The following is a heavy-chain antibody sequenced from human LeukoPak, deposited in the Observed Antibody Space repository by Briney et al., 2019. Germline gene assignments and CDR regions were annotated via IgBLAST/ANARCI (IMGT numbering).Heavy chain of an antibody. CDR1: GFTFWIYL. V-gene: IGHV3-74*01. D-gene: IGHD5-24*01. J-gene: IGHJ3*01. CDR3: GRGGDGIDV. CDR2: INQDETKA. Sequence: GGSLRLSCAVSGFTFWIYLMHCVRDAPGRGLVWVSRINQDETKAYADSVKGRFTDSRDNAKNMMYLQLNGLRAEDTAVYFCGRGGDGIDVWGQGTTVIVSS.